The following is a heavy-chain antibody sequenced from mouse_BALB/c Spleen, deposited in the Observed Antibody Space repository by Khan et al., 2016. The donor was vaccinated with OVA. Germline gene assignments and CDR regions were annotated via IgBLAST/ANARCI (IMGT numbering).Heavy chain of an antibody. V-gene: IGHV3-2*02. CDR1: GYSITSDYA. Sequence: VQLQQSGPGLVKPSQSLSLTCTVTGYSITSDYAWNWIRQFPGNKLEWMGYISYSGSTSYNPSLKSRISITRDTSKNQFFLQLNSVTTADTATYYCARSIMANWGQDTTLTVSS. CDR2: ISYSGST. CDR3: ARSIMAN. J-gene: IGHJ2*01.